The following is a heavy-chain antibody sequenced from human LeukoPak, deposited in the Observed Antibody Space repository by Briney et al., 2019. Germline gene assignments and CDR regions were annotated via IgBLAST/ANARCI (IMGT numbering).Heavy chain of an antibody. CDR1: GFTFDDYG. CDR3: AKQGRDWLRDYYYYMDV. D-gene: IGHD3-9*01. J-gene: IGHJ6*03. CDR2: INWNGGST. V-gene: IGHV3-20*04. Sequence: GGSLRLSCAASGFTFDDYGMSWVRQAPGKGLEWVSGINWNGGSTGYADSVKGRFTISRDNSKNTLYLQMNSLRAEDTAVYYCAKQGRDWLRDYYYYMDVWGKGTTVTISS.